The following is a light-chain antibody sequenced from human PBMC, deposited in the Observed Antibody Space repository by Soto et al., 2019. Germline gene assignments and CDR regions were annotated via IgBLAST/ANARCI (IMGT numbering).Light chain of an antibody. Sequence: QAVVTQPASVSGSSGQSITVSCTGTGSDIGRYNYVSWYQQYPGQAPKLVIYEVTHRPSGISSRFSASKSGNTASLTISGLQADDEADYYCSSYTSSSTVVFGGGTQLTVL. CDR2: EVT. J-gene: IGLJ2*01. CDR1: GSDIGRYNY. V-gene: IGLV2-14*01. CDR3: SSYTSSSTVV.